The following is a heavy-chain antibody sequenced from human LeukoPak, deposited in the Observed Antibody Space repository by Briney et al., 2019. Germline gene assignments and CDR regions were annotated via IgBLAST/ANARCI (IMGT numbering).Heavy chain of an antibody. CDR3: ARDGDVDTAMVDFDY. Sequence: ASVKVFCKASGYTFTSYGISWVRQAPGQGLEWMGWISAYNGNTNYAQKLQGRVTMTTDTSTSTAYMELRSLRSDDTAVYYCARDGDVDTAMVDFDYWGQGTLVTVSS. V-gene: IGHV1-18*01. CDR1: GYTFTSYG. CDR2: ISAYNGNT. J-gene: IGHJ4*02. D-gene: IGHD5-18*01.